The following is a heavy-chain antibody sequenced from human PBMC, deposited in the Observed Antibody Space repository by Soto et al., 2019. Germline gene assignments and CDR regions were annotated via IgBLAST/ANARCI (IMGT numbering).Heavy chain of an antibody. CDR2: IYYSGST. Sequence: PSETLSLTCTVSGSSISSGGYYWSWIRQHPGKGLEWIGYIYYSGSTYYNPFLKSRVTISVDTSKNQFSLKLSSVTAADTAVYYCARVRDSVPAANTEKYYYYMDVWGKGTTVTVSS. V-gene: IGHV4-31*02. D-gene: IGHD2-2*01. J-gene: IGHJ6*03. CDR1: GSSISSGGYY. CDR3: ARVRDSVPAANTEKYYYYMDV.